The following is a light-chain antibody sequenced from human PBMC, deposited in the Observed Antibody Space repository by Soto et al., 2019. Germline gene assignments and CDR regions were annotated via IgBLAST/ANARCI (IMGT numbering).Light chain of an antibody. Sequence: DIQLTQSPSSLSASVGDRVTITCRASQSISNFLNWYQQKPGQAPKLLISSASNVQSGVPSRFSGRGSGTEFTLTISGLQPEDSASYCCQQSYNFPRTFGQGTKGDIK. CDR1: QSISNF. CDR2: SAS. V-gene: IGKV1-39*01. J-gene: IGKJ1*01. CDR3: QQSYNFPRT.